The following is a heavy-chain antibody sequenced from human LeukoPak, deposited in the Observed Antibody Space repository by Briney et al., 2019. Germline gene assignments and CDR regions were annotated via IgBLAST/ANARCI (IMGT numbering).Heavy chain of an antibody. V-gene: IGHV1-2*02. CDR1: GYTFTDYY. CDR2: INPNSGGT. J-gene: IGHJ3*02. Sequence: ASVKVSCKASGYTFTDYYMHWVRQAPGQGLEWMGWINPNSGGTNYAQKFQGRVTMTRDTSISTAYMELSRLRSDDTAVYYCARGGYSYGYLRHDAFDIWGQGTMVTVSS. CDR3: ARGGYSYGYLRHDAFDI. D-gene: IGHD5-18*01.